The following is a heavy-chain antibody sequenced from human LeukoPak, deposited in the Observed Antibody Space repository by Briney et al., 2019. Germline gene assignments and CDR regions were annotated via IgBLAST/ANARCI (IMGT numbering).Heavy chain of an antibody. CDR2: ISYDGSNK. J-gene: IGHJ3*02. CDR1: GFTFSSYA. V-gene: IGHV3-30-3*01. CDR3: AKGLRTFDI. Sequence: TGGSLRLSCAASGFTFSSYAMHWVRQAPGKGLEWVAVISYDGSNKYYADSVKGRFIVSRDNSNNTLYLQMNSLRVEDTAVYYCAKGLRTFDIWGQGTMVTVSS.